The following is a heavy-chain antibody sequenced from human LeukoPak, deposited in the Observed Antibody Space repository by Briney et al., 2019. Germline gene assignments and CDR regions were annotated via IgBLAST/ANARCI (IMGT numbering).Heavy chain of an antibody. Sequence: PGGSLRLSCAASGFTFSSHAIHWVRQAPGKGLEWVAFISYDGSKNYYADSVKGRFAISRDNSENIVYLQMNNLRVEDTAVYYCAGRPTGYSSGYIHWGQGTLVTVSS. CDR1: GFTFSSHA. V-gene: IGHV3-30*09. CDR2: ISYDGSKN. J-gene: IGHJ4*02. D-gene: IGHD5-18*01. CDR3: AGRPTGYSSGYIH.